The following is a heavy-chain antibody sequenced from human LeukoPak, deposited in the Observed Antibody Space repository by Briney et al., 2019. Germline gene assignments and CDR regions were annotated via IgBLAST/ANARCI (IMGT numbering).Heavy chain of an antibody. J-gene: IGHJ4*02. D-gene: IGHD3-3*01. CDR1: GGSVSSGSYY. Sequence: KPSETLSLTCTVSGGSVSSGSYYWSWIRQPPAKGLEWIGYIYYSGSTNYNPSLKSRVTISVDTSKNQFSLKLSSVTAADTAVYYCARVPSITIFGVVTPYYFDYWGQGTLVTVSS. V-gene: IGHV4-61*01. CDR2: IYYSGST. CDR3: ARVPSITIFGVVTPYYFDY.